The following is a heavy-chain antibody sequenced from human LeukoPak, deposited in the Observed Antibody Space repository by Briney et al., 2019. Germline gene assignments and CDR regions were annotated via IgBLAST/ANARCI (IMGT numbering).Heavy chain of an antibody. Sequence: PGGSLRLSCAASGFTFSSYGMHWVRQAPGKGLEWVAFIRYDGSNKYYADSVKGRFTISRDNSKNTLYLQMNSLRAEDTAVYYCAKDLACSSTSCSTPNWYFDLWGRGTLVTVSS. CDR1: GFTFSSYG. CDR3: AKDLACSSTSCSTPNWYFDL. CDR2: IRYDGSNK. J-gene: IGHJ2*01. D-gene: IGHD2-2*01. V-gene: IGHV3-30*02.